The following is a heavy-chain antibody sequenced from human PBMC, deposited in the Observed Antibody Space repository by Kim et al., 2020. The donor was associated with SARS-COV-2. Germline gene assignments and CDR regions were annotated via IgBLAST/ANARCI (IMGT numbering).Heavy chain of an antibody. CDR3: ARSSAGKPHFDY. V-gene: IGHV4-4*09. J-gene: IGHJ4*02. D-gene: IGHD6-13*01. Sequence: NYNPPLTTRVTISVDTSMTPFSLKLSSVTAADTAVYYCARSSAGKPHFDYWGQGTLVTVSS.